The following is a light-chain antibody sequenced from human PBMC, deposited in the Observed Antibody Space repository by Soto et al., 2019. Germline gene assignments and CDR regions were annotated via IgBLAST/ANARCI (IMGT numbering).Light chain of an antibody. CDR1: QSVLFSSNNLNY. CDR3: QQHYSTPLT. Sequence: DIVLTQSPDSLAVSLGARATINCKSSQSVLFSSNNLNYLAWYQRKPGQPPKLLIYWASTRDSGVPDRFSGSGSGTNFTLIINSLQAEDVAVYYCQQHYSTPLTFGGGTNVEIK. V-gene: IGKV4-1*01. J-gene: IGKJ4*01. CDR2: WAS.